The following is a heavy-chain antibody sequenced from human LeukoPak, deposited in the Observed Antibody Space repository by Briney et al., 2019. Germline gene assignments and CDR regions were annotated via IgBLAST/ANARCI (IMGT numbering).Heavy chain of an antibody. J-gene: IGHJ5*02. Sequence: ASVKVSCKASGYTFPSYVMNWVRQAPGQGLEWMGWINTNTGNPTYVQGFTGRFVFSLDTSVSTAYLQISSLKAEDTAVYYCATSFPSNWFDPRGQGTLVTVSS. CDR1: GYTFPSYV. CDR2: INTNTGNP. CDR3: ATSFPSNWFDP. V-gene: IGHV7-4-1*02.